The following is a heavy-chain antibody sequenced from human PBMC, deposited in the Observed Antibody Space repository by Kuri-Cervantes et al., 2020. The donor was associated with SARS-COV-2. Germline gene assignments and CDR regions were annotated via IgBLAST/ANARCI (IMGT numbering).Heavy chain of an antibody. CDR1: GGSISGYY. Sequence: ESLKISCTVSGGSISGYYWSWIRQPPGKGLEWIGYIYYSGSTNYNPSLKSRVTISVDTSKNQFSLKLSSVTAADTAVYYCARELGLTTVNWFDPWGQGTLVTVSS. V-gene: IGHV4-59*01. D-gene: IGHD4-17*01. CDR3: ARELGLTTVNWFDP. J-gene: IGHJ5*02. CDR2: IYYSGST.